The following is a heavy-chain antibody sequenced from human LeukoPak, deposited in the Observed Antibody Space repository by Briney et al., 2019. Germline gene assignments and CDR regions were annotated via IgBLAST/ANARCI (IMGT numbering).Heavy chain of an antibody. D-gene: IGHD6-13*01. CDR2: INPNSGGT. J-gene: IGHJ6*02. V-gene: IGHV1-2*02. CDR3: ARDLAAAGYYYYGMDV. Sequence: ASVKVSCKASGYTFTGYYMHWVRPAPGQGLEWMGWINPNSGGTNYAQKFQGRVTMTRDTSISTAYMELSRLRSDDTAVYYCARDLAAAGYYYYGMDVWGQGTTVTVSS. CDR1: GYTFTGYY.